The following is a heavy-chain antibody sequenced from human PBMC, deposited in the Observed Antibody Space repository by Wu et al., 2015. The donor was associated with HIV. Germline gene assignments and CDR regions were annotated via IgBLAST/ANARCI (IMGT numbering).Heavy chain of an antibody. CDR2: IIPIFGTA. Sequence: QVQLVQSGAEVKKPGSSVKVSCKASGGTFSSYAISWVRQAPGQGLEWMGGIIPIFGTANYAQKFQGRVTITTDESTSTAYMELSSLRSEDTAVYYCARDGNDYYDSSGDDWYFDLWGRGTLVTVSS. V-gene: IGHV1-69*05. CDR3: ARDGNDYYDSSGDDWYFDL. CDR1: GGTFSSYA. D-gene: IGHD3-22*01. J-gene: IGHJ2*01.